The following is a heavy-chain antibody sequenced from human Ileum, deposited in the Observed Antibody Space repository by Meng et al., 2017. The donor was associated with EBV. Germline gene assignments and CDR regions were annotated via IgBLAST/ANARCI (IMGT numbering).Heavy chain of an antibody. CDR2: INPDGGDR. CDR1: GYTFTGYY. CDR3: ARFRIQAGALDT. J-gene: IGHJ5*02. Sequence: GVALKRPVTSVSVAGRPFGYTFTGYYIPWLRQAPGQGLEWMGRINPDGGDRNYAQNFHGRVTLTLDMAIHTAIMDLSSLKSDDTAVYYCARFRIQAGALDTWGQGTLVTVSS. D-gene: IGHD2/OR15-2a*01. V-gene: IGHV1-2*06.